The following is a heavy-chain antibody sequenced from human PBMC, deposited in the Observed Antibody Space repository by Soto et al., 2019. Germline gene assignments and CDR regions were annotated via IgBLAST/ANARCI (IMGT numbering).Heavy chain of an antibody. CDR1: GGSISSYY. D-gene: IGHD6-13*01. J-gene: IGHJ4*02. CDR3: ARVQEGIADY. Sequence: SETLSLTCTVSGGSISSYYWSWIRQPPGKGLEWIGYIYYSGSTNYNPSLKSRVTISVDTSKNQFSLKLSSVTAADTAVYYCARVQEGIADYWGQGTLVTVSS. V-gene: IGHV4-59*01. CDR2: IYYSGST.